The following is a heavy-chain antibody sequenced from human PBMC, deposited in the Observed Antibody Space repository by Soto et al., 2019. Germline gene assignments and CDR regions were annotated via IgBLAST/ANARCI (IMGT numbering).Heavy chain of an antibody. D-gene: IGHD5-12*01. Sequence: GGSLRLSCAASGFTFDDYAMHWVRQAPGKGLEWVSGISWNSGSIGYADSVKGRFTISRDNAKNSLYLQMNSLRAEDTALYYCAKTQRHPDGYNYYYYYGMDVWGQGTTVTVS. V-gene: IGHV3-9*01. CDR2: ISWNSGSI. J-gene: IGHJ6*02. CDR3: AKTQRHPDGYNYYYYYGMDV. CDR1: GFTFDDYA.